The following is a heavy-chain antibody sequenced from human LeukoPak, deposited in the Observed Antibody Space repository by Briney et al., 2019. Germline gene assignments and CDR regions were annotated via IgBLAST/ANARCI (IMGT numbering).Heavy chain of an antibody. CDR2: ISASGGST. D-gene: IGHD6-19*01. CDR1: GFSFSSYA. V-gene: IGHV3-23*01. CDR3: AKGRSGWYSDFDY. J-gene: IGHJ4*02. Sequence: GGSLRLSRAASGFSFSSYAMSWVRQAPGKGLEWVSAISASGGSTYYADSVKGRFTISRDNSKNTLSLQMNSLRAEGTAVYYCAKGRSGWYSDFDYWGQGTLVTVSS.